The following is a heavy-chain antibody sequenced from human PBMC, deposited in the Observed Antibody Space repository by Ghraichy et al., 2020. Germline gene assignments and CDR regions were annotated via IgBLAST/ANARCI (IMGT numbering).Heavy chain of an antibody. CDR3: ARARTQLWSQGSYNWFDP. CDR1: GGSISSGGYY. CDR2: IYYSGST. J-gene: IGHJ5*02. V-gene: IGHV4-31*03. Sequence: LNISCTVSGGSISSGGYYWSWIRQHPGKGLEWIGYIYYSGSTYYNPSLKSRVTISVDTSKNQFSLKLSSVTAADTAVYYCARARTQLWSQGSYNWFDPWGQGTLVTVSS. D-gene: IGHD5-18*01.